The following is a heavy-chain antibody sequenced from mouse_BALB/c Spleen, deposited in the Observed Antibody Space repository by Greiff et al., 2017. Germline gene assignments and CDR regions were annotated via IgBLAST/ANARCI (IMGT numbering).Heavy chain of an antibody. CDR3: ARYYGTPFAY. CDR1: GYAFSSYW. D-gene: IGHD2-1*01. CDR2: IYPGDGDT. J-gene: IGHJ3*01. Sequence: QVQLQQSGAELVRPGSSVKISCKASGYAFSSYWMNWVKQRPGQGLEWIGQIYPGDGDTNYNGKFKGKATLTADKASSTAYMQLSSLTSEDSAVYFCARYYGTPFAYWGQGTLVTVSA. V-gene: IGHV1-80*01.